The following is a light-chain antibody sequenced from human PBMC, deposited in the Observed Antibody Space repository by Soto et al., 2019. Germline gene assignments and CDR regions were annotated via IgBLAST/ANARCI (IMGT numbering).Light chain of an antibody. Sequence: EIVLTQSPGTLSLSPGDRATLSCRASQSVSNTKLAWYQQRPGQAPRLLIFGASNRATGVPDRFSGSRSGTDVTLAISRMEPEDFAVYYCQQFGSSPLLTFGGGTKVEIK. J-gene: IGKJ4*01. V-gene: IGKV3-20*01. CDR1: QSVSNTK. CDR2: GAS. CDR3: QQFGSSPLLT.